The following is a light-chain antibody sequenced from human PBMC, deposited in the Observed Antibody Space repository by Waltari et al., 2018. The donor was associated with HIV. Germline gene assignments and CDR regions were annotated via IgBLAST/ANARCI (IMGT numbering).Light chain of an antibody. CDR3: CAYAGGWV. J-gene: IGLJ3*02. CDR2: DVT. Sequence: QSALTQPRSVSGSPGQSVTISCTGPSGDLGNYNFFSCYQHHPVPAPKLIIYDVTKRPSGVPDRFSGSKSANTASLTISGLRADDEADYYCCAYAGGWVFGGGTKVTVL. V-gene: IGLV2-11*01. CDR1: SGDLGNYNF.